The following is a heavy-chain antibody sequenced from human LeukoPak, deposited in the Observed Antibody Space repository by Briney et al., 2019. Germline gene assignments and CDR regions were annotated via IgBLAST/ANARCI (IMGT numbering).Heavy chain of an antibody. V-gene: IGHV3-48*01. CDR1: GFSFSTYS. CDR2: ISSLGSTI. CDR3: ARGEQEMATMSIDY. J-gene: IGHJ4*02. Sequence: GGSLRLSCAASGFSFSTYSMNWVRQAPGKGLEWVSYISSLGSTIYYADSVKGRFTISRDNAKNSLYLQMDSLRAEDTAVYYCARGEQEMATMSIDYWGQGTLVTVSS. D-gene: IGHD5-24*01.